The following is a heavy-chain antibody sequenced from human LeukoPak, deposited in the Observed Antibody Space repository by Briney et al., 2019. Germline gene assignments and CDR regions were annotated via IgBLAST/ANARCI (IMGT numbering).Heavy chain of an antibody. D-gene: IGHD1-1*01. V-gene: IGHV1-24*01. CDR3: ATNGLRGXNLQPDDTFDV. Sequence: ASVKVSCKVSGXTLTELTXXXXXXXPGXXXXXXGGFDPENVDXGYAQNFQGRVTXTEDTSTDTAYMELSSLRSGDTAVYYCATNGLRGXNLQPDDTFDVWGQGTMVTVSA. J-gene: IGHJ3*01. CDR2: FDPENVDX. CDR1: GXTLTELT.